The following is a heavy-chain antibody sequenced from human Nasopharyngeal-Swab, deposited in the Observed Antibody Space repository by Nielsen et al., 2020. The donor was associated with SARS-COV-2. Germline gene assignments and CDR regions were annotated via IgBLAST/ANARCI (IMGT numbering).Heavy chain of an antibody. V-gene: IGHV3-73*01. CDR2: IRNKVNSYAT. J-gene: IGHJ3*02. D-gene: IGHD1-26*01. CDR1: GLGFSASP. CDR3: ARINPISESYYDAIDI. Sequence: GESLKISCAASGLGFSASPIIWVRQASGKGLEWVGRIRNKVNSYATTYGVSVKGRFTISRDDSKNTAYLQMNSLKTEDTAVYFCARINPISESYYDAIDIWGQGTMVTVSS.